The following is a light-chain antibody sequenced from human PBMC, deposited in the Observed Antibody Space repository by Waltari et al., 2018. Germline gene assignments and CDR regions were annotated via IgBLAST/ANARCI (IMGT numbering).Light chain of an antibody. J-gene: IGKJ4*01. CDR2: CAS. V-gene: IGKV1-39*01. CDR3: QQTYDTPPH. Sequence: DIQMTQSPSSLSASVGDSVTITCRASQSISIYLNWYQQSPGKAPKLLIYCASNLQGGVPSRFSGRGSGTDFTLTISSLQPEDFVIYYCQQTYDTPPHFGGGTKVEIK. CDR1: QSISIY.